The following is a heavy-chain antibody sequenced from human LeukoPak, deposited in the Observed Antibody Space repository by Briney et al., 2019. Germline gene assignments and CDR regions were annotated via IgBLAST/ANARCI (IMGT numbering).Heavy chain of an antibody. J-gene: IGHJ5*02. D-gene: IGHD2-15*01. CDR1: GGSISSSSYY. CDR3: ARRGGYCSGVSCLSWLDP. CDR2: IYYSGST. V-gene: IGHV4-39*01. Sequence: SETLSLTCTVSGGSISSSSYYWGWIRQPPGKGLEYIGSIYYSGSTYYNPSLKSRVTISVDTSKNQFSLKLSSVTAADTAVYYCARRGGYCSGVSCLSWLDPWGQGTLVTVSS.